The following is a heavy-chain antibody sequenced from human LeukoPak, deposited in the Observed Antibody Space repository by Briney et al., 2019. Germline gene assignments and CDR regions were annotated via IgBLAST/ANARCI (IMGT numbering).Heavy chain of an antibody. V-gene: IGHV1-69*13. CDR3: ARVGYCSGGSCYSPWFDP. J-gene: IGHJ5*02. D-gene: IGHD2-15*01. CDR2: IIPIFGTA. CDR1: GGTFSSYA. Sequence: GASVKVSCKASGGTFSSYAISWVRQAPGQGLEWMGGIIPIFGTANYAQKFQGRVTITADESTSTAYMELSSLRSEDTAVYYCARVGYCSGGSCYSPWFDPWGQGTLVTVSS.